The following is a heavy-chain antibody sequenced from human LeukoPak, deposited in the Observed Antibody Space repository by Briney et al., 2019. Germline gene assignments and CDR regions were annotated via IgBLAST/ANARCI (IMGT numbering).Heavy chain of an antibody. CDR2: IYYSGGT. V-gene: IGHV4-30-4*08. J-gene: IGHJ3*02. CDR3: ARAFPFDDYGDPDAFDI. Sequence: TSETLSLTCTVSGVSMSSGAFYWSWIRQHPGKGLEWIGNIYYSGGTYYNPSLKSRVTISVDRSKNQFSLKLTSVTAADTAVYYCARAFPFDDYGDPDAFDIWGQGTMVTVSS. CDR1: GVSMSSGAFY. D-gene: IGHD4-17*01.